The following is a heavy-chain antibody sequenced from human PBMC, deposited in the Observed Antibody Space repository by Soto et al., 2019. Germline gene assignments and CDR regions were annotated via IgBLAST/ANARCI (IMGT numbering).Heavy chain of an antibody. CDR1: GGSISSSSYY. CDR2: IYYSGST. J-gene: IGHJ3*02. D-gene: IGHD3-3*01. Sequence: SETLSLTCTVSGGSISSSSYYWGWIRQPPGKGLEWIGSIYYSGSTYYNPSLKSRVTISVDTSKNQFSLKLSSVTAADTAVYYCARLRRFLEWCDAFDIWGQGTMVTVSS. CDR3: ARLRRFLEWCDAFDI. V-gene: IGHV4-39*01.